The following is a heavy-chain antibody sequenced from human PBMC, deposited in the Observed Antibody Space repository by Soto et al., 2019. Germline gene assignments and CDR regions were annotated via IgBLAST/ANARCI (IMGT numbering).Heavy chain of an antibody. Sequence: QVHLVQSGAEVKKPGSSVKVSCKASGGTFSTSSINWLRQAPGQRPEWMGNILPVFGTADYAQKFRDRVTITADKSANTAQMELRSLFSEDAAVYYCVRGHEYGGNSDAFDIWGQGTVVTVSS. CDR1: GGTFSTSS. CDR3: VRGHEYGGNSDAFDI. D-gene: IGHD4-17*01. J-gene: IGHJ3*02. V-gene: IGHV1-69*14. CDR2: ILPVFGTA.